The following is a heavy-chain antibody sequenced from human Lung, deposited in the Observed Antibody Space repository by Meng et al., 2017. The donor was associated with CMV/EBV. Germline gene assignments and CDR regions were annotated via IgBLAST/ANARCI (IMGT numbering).Heavy chain of an antibody. Sequence: GGSLRLSCAASGFTFSSYSMNWVRQAPGKGLEWVSYISMSSSDIYYADSVKGRFTISRDKAKKSLYLQMNSLRAEDTAVYYCARIKYDFWGTNWFDPWGQGTLVTVSS. CDR1: GFTFSSYS. V-gene: IGHV3-21*01. CDR3: ARIKYDFWGTNWFDP. J-gene: IGHJ5*02. CDR2: ISMSSSDI. D-gene: IGHD3-3*01.